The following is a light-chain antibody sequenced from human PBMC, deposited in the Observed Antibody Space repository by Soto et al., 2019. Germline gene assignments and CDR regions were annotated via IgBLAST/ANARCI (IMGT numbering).Light chain of an antibody. CDR1: QSVSSSY. CDR3: QQYASSPRT. Sequence: EIVLTQSPGTLSLSPGERATLSCRASQSVSSSYLAWYQQKPGQAPRLLIYGASSRATGIPDRFSGSGSGTYFTLTISRLDPEDFAVYYCQQYASSPRTFGQGTKLELK. V-gene: IGKV3-20*01. CDR2: GAS. J-gene: IGKJ2*01.